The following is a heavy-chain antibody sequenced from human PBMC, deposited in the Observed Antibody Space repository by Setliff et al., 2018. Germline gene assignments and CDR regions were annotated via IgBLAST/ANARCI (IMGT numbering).Heavy chain of an antibody. CDR2: ISNSGGVK. Sequence: PGGSLRLSCVASGFTFSNYEMNWVRQAPGKGLEWVSYISNSGGVKYYTDSVKGRFTISRDNSKNTLYLQMNSLRVEDTAVYYCARGFGYAAWYYLDYWGQGTLVTVSS. CDR3: ARGFGYAAWYYLDY. D-gene: IGHD2-2*03. V-gene: IGHV3-48*03. J-gene: IGHJ4*02. CDR1: GFTFSNYE.